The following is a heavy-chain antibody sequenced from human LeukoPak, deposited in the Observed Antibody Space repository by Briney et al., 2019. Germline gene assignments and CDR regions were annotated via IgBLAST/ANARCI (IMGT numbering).Heavy chain of an antibody. Sequence: PGGSLRLSCVASGFTFSSHWMTWVRQAPGKGLEWVANIKQGGSEKHYVDSVKDRFTISRDDAKNSLYLQMSSLRADDTAVYYCAREGQGYGGKDYWGQGTRVTVSS. V-gene: IGHV3-7*05. CDR1: GFTFSSHW. CDR3: AREGQGYGGKDY. CDR2: IKQGGSEK. J-gene: IGHJ4*02. D-gene: IGHD5-12*01.